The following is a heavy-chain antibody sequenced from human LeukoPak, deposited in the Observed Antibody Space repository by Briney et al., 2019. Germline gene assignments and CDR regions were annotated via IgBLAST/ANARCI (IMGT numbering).Heavy chain of an antibody. CDR1: GYSFTSYW. Sequence: GESLKISCKGSGYSFTSYWIGWVRPLPGKGLEWMGIIYPGDSDTRYSPSFQGQVTISADKSISTAYLQWSSLKASDTAMYYCARLPLLWFGELSKNYGMDVWGQGTTVTVSS. J-gene: IGHJ6*02. V-gene: IGHV5-51*01. CDR2: IYPGDSDT. CDR3: ARLPLLWFGELSKNYGMDV. D-gene: IGHD3-10*01.